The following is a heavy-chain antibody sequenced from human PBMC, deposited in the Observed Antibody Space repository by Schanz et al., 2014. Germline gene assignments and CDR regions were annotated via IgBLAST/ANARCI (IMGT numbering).Heavy chain of an antibody. CDR3: AKGKSEVRGIILDY. D-gene: IGHD3-10*01. CDR2: ISGSSENT. CDR1: GFKFTDYA. V-gene: IGHV3-23*04. Sequence: VQLVESGGGLVQPGGSLRLSCAASGFKFTDYAMTWVRQAPGKGLEWVATISGSSENTYYADSVKGRVTISRDNSRNTLFLQMRNLRADDTALYYCAKGKSEVRGIILDYRGLGTMVVVSS. J-gene: IGHJ4*02.